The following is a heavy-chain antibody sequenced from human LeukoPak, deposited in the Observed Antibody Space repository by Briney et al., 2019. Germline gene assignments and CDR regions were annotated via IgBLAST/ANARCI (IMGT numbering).Heavy chain of an antibody. CDR3: AKAQYGSSWRNWFDP. CDR2: ISGSGGST. V-gene: IGHV3-23*01. D-gene: IGHD6-13*01. J-gene: IGHJ5*02. Sequence: GGSLRLSCAASGFTFSSYAMSWVRQAPGKGLEWVSAISGSGGSTYYADSVKGRFTISRDNSKNTLYLRMNSLRAEDTAVYYCAKAQYGSSWRNWFDPWGQGTLVTVSS. CDR1: GFTFSSYA.